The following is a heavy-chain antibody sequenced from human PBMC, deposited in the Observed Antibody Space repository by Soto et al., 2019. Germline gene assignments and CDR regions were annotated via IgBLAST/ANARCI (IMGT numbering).Heavy chain of an antibody. D-gene: IGHD2-2*01. J-gene: IGHJ6*03. CDR3: ARDLVGYCSSTSCNYYYFYYMDV. CDR2: IYSGGST. V-gene: IGHV3-66*01. CDR1: GFTVSSNY. Sequence: EVQLVESGGGLVQPGGSLRLSCAASGFTVSSNYMSWVRQAPGKGLEWVSVIYSGGSTYYADSVKGRFTISRDNSKNTLYLQMSSLRAEDTAVYYCARDLVGYCSSTSCNYYYFYYMDVWGKGTTVTVSS.